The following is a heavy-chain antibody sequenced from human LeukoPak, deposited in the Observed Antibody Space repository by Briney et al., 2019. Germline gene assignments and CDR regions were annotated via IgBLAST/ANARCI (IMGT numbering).Heavy chain of an antibody. CDR2: INHSGST. V-gene: IGHV4-34*01. J-gene: IGHJ6*02. CDR1: GGSFSGYY. CDR3: ARTRILWYGELLTYYYYYGMDV. Sequence: PSETLSLTCAVYGGSFSGYYWSWIRQPPGKGLEWIGEINHSGSTNYNPSPKSRVTISVDTSKNQFSLKLSSVTAADTAVYYCARTRILWYGELLTYYYYYGMDVWGQGTTVAVSS. D-gene: IGHD3-10*01.